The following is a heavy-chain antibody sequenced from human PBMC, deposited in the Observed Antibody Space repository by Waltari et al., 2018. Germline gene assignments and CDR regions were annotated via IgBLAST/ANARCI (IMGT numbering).Heavy chain of an antibody. CDR3: ARGQIKYYGSGSRAWFDY. J-gene: IGHJ4*02. CDR1: GGSFSGYY. V-gene: IGHV4-34*01. Sequence: QVQLQQWGAGLLKPSETLSLTCAVYGGSFSGYYWSWIRQPPGKGLEWIGEINHSGSTNYNPSLKSRVTISVDTSKNQFSLKLSSVTAADTAVYYCARGQIKYYGSGSRAWFDYWGQGTLVTVSS. CDR2: INHSGST. D-gene: IGHD3-10*01.